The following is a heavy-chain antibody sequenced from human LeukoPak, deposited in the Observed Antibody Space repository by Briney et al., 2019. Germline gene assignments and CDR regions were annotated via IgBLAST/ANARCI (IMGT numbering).Heavy chain of an antibody. V-gene: IGHV3-30*04. CDR3: ASLGYCSGGSCYSHYYYYGMDV. Sequence: PGRSLRLSCAASGFTFSSYAMHCVRQAPGKGGERGAVISYDGSKKYYADSVKRRFTISRDNSKNTLYLQMNSLRAEDTAVYYCASLGYCSGGSCYSHYYYYGMDVWGQGTTVTVSS. CDR1: GFTFSSYA. D-gene: IGHD2-15*01. J-gene: IGHJ6*02. CDR2: ISYDGSKK.